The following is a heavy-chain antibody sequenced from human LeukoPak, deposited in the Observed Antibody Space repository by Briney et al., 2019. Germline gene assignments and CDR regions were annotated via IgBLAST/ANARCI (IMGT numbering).Heavy chain of an antibody. CDR2: ISWNSERI. CDR1: GFPFDAFA. V-gene: IGHV3-9*03. Sequence: PGGSLRLSCAASGFPFDAFAMHWVRQGPGRGLEWVAGISWNSERIGYEDSVKGRFTISRDNSKNTLYLQMGSLRAEDMAVYYCAREGAAASIDYWGQGTLVTVSS. CDR3: AREGAAASIDY. D-gene: IGHD6-25*01. J-gene: IGHJ4*02.